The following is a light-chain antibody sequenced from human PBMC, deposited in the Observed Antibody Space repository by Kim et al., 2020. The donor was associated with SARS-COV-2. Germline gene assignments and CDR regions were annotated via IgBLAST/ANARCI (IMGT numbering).Light chain of an antibody. J-gene: IGKJ4*01. CDR3: QQYNNWPPLT. Sequence: EIVMTQSPATLSVSPGERATLSCRASQSVSSNLDWYQQKPGQDPRLLIYGASTRATGIPARFSGSGSGTEFTLTISSLQSEDFAVYYCQQYNNWPPLTFGGGTKVDIK. CDR1: QSVSSN. CDR2: GAS. V-gene: IGKV3-15*01.